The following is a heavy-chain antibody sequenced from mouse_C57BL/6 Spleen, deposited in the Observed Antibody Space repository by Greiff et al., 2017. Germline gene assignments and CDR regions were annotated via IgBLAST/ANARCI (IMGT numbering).Heavy chain of an antibody. CDR1: GYTFTSYW. D-gene: IGHD2-4*01. CDR3: ARNGASYDYDGAWFAY. J-gene: IGHJ3*01. V-gene: IGHV1-59*01. CDR2: IDPSDSYT. Sequence: VQLQQPGAELVRPGTSVKLSCKASGYTFTSYWMHWVKQRPGQGLEWIGVIDPSDSYTNYNQKFKGKATLTVDTSSSTAYMQLSSLTSEDSAVYYCARNGASYDYDGAWFAYWGQGTLVTVSA.